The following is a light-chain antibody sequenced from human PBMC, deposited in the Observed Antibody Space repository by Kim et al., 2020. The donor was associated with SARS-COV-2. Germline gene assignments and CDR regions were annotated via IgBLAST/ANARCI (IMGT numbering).Light chain of an antibody. CDR3: QQYSGSPRT. J-gene: IGKJ1*01. CDR1: QSIYSNF. Sequence: SPGERATLSCRASQSIYSNFLAWYQQKPGQAPRLLMYDVSNRATGIPDRFSGSGSGTDFTLTISRLEPEDFAVYHCQQYSGSPRTFGQGTKVDIK. V-gene: IGKV3-20*01. CDR2: DVS.